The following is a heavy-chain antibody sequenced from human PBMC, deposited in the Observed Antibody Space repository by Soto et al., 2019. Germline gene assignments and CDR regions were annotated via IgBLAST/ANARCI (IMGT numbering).Heavy chain of an antibody. J-gene: IGHJ4*02. CDR2: IVVGSGNT. CDR1: GFTFTSSA. Sequence: ASVKVSCKASGFTFTSSAMQWVRQARGQRLEWIVWIVVGSGNTNYAQKFQERVTITRDMSTSTAYMELSSLRSEDTAVYYCAAVGYSSGPGSIDYWGQGTLVTVS. V-gene: IGHV1-58*02. D-gene: IGHD6-19*01. CDR3: AAVGYSSGPGSIDY.